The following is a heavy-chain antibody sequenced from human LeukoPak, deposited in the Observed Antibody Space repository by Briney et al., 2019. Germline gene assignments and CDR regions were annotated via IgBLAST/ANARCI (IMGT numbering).Heavy chain of an antibody. CDR2: ISSSSSYI. D-gene: IGHD7-27*01. CDR1: GFTFSSYS. J-gene: IGHJ1*01. CDR3: ASVVITGGYFQH. Sequence: GGSLRLSCAASGFTFSSYSMNWVRRAPGKGLEWVSSISSSSSYIYYADSVKGRFTISRHNPKNTLYLQMNSLRPEDTAVYYCASVVITGGYFQHWGQGTLVTVSS. V-gene: IGHV3-21*01.